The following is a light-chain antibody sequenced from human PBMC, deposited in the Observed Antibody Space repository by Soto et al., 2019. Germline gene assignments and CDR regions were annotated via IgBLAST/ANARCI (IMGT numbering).Light chain of an antibody. Sequence: SYVLTQPPSVSVAPGQTATITCGGNNIGSNRVHWYQQKPGQAPVVIVSDDSDRPSGIPERISGSNSGKTASLTISRVEVGDEADYYCQVWDTSADYRGVVFGAGTKLTVL. CDR3: QVWDTSADYRGVV. J-gene: IGLJ2*01. CDR2: DDS. CDR1: NIGSNR. V-gene: IGLV3-21*02.